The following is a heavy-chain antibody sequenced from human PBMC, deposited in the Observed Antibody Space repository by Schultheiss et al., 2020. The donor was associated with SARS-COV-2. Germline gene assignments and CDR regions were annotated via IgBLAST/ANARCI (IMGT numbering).Heavy chain of an antibody. CDR1: GGSFSGYY. D-gene: IGHD5/OR15-5a*01. CDR2: IYHSGST. Sequence: SETLSLTCAVYGGSFSGYYWSWIRQPPGKGLEWIGSIYHSGSTYYNPSLKSRVTISVDTSKNQFSLKLSSVTAADTAVYYCARVRSWLDIVSYGYDFDYWGQGTLVTVSS. V-gene: IGHV4-34*01. CDR3: ARVRSWLDIVSYGYDFDY. J-gene: IGHJ4*02.